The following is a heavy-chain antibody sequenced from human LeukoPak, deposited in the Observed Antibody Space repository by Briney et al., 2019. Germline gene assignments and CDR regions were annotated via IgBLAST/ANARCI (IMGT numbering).Heavy chain of an antibody. J-gene: IGHJ3*02. D-gene: IGHD3-3*01. CDR3: ARDQKGYYDFWSGYYYSAFDI. Sequence: SETLSLTCTVSGGSISSYYWSWIRQPPGKGLEWIGYIYYSGSTNYNPSLKSRVAISVDTSKNQFSLKLSSVTAADTAVYYCARDQKGYYDFWSGYYYSAFDIWGQGTMVTVSS. CDR2: IYYSGST. V-gene: IGHV4-59*01. CDR1: GGSISSYY.